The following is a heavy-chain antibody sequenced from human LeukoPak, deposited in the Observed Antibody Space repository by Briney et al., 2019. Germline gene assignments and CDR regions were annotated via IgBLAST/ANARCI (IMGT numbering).Heavy chain of an antibody. CDR3: ASELIGAYLSYYYYFYIDG. D-gene: IGHD4-17*01. Sequence: GGSLRLSCAASGFTFSSYWMHWVRQAPGKGLVWVSRINGGGSSTSYADSVKGRFTISRDNSKNTLYLQMNSLRAEDTAVYYCASELIGAYLSYYYYFYIDGWGTGATVTVSS. CDR2: INGGGSST. V-gene: IGHV3-74*01. J-gene: IGHJ6*03. CDR1: GFTFSSYW.